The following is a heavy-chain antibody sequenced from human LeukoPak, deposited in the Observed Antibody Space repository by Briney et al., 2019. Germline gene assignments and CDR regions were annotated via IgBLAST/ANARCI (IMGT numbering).Heavy chain of an antibody. CDR3: TTGDCSGGSCYWGIDAFDL. V-gene: IGHV3-15*01. CDR1: GFTFSNAW. Sequence: PGGFLRLSCAASGFTFSNAWMSWVRQAPGKGLEWVGRIKSKTDGGTTDYAAPVKGRFTISRDDSKNTLYLQMNSLKTEDTAVYYCTTGDCSGGSCYWGIDAFDLWGQGTMVTVSS. J-gene: IGHJ3*01. CDR2: IKSKTDGGTT. D-gene: IGHD2-15*01.